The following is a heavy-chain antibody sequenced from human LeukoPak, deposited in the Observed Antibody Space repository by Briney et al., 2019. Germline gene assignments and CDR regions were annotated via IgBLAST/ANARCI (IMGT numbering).Heavy chain of an antibody. D-gene: IGHD3-22*01. V-gene: IGHV1-46*01. CDR3: AQCGTYYYDSSGYYSGSWGCGMDV. Sequence: GASVKVSCKASGYTFTSYYMHWVRQAPGQGLEWMGIINPSGGSTSYAQKFQGRVTMTRDTSTSTVYMELSSLRSEDTAVYYCAQCGTYYYDSSGYYSGSWGCGMDVWGQGITVTVSS. CDR2: INPSGGST. CDR1: GYTFTSYY. J-gene: IGHJ6*02.